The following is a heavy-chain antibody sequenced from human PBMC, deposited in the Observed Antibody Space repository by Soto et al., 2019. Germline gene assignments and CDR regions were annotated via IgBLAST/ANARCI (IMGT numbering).Heavy chain of an antibody. J-gene: IGHJ4*02. Sequence: QVQLQESGPGLVKPSETLSLNCTVSDGSISPYYWSWIRQPPGKGLEWIGYIYYAGTTTYNPSLKSRVSISVDTSKNEFSLKLTSVTAADTAVYYCARLGGYYQALDSWGQGTVVTVSS. CDR3: ARLGGYYQALDS. V-gene: IGHV4-59*08. D-gene: IGHD3-22*01. CDR2: IYYAGTT. CDR1: DGSISPYY.